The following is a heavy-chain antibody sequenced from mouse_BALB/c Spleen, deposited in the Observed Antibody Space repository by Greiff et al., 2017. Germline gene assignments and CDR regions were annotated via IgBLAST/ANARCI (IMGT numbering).Heavy chain of an antibody. CDR2: INPSTGYT. CDR3: ARGRETYDGYYDYAMDY. Sequence: QVHVKQSGAELAKPGASVKMSCKASGYTFTSYWMHWVKQRPGQGLEWIGYINPSTGYTEYNQKFKDKATLTADKSSSTAYMQLSSLTSEDSAVYYCARGRETYDGYYDYAMDYWGQGTSVTVSS. D-gene: IGHD2-3*01. V-gene: IGHV1-7*01. CDR1: GYTFTSYW. J-gene: IGHJ4*01.